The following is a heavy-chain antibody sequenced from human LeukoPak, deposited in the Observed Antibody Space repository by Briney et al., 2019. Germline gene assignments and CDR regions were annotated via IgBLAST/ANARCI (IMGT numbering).Heavy chain of an antibody. V-gene: IGHV3-48*03. CDR3: ARDFEYGEPAG. Sequence: GGSLRLSCAASGFTFRTYEMNWVRQAPGQGLEWVSYISGSGTTIYYAASVKGRFTISRDNAKNSLYPQMNSLRAERTALFFCARDFEYGEPAGWGQGTLVSVS. CDR2: ISGSGTTI. J-gene: IGHJ4*02. CDR1: GFTFRTYE. D-gene: IGHD4-17*01.